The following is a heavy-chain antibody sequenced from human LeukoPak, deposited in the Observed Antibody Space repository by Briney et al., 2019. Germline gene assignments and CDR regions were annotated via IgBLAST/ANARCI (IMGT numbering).Heavy chain of an antibody. CDR2: IYYSGST. CDR3: ASFITMVRGVSY. J-gene: IGHJ4*02. V-gene: IGHV4-59*08. CDR1: GGSISSYY. Sequence: SETLSLTCTVSGGSISSYYWSWIRQPPGKGLEWIGYIYYSGSTNYNPSLKSRVTISVDTSKNQFSLKLSSVPAADTAVYYCASFITMVRGVSYWGQGTLVTVSS. D-gene: IGHD3-10*01.